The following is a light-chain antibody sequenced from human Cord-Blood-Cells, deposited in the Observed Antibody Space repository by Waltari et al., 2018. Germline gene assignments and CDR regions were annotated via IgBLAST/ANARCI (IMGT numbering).Light chain of an antibody. J-gene: IGLJ3*02. CDR1: SSDVGSYNL. V-gene: IGLV2-23*01. CDR2: EGR. CDR3: SSYAGSSTWV. Sequence: QSALTQPASVSGSPGQSITISCTGTSSDVGSYNLVSWYQQHPGKAPKLMIYEGRKRPSGASTRFCGSHAGNTASLTISGLQAEDEADCYCSSYAGSSTWVFGGGTKLTGL.